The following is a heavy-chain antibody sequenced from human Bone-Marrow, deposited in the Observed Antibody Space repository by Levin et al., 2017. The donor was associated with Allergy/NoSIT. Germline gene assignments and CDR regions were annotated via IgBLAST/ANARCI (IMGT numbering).Heavy chain of an antibody. CDR3: AKGYYFGSGSYWLYYSYGMDV. CDR1: GFTFDDYA. J-gene: IGHJ6*02. D-gene: IGHD3-10*01. CDR2: ISWNSTSI. Sequence: HTGGSLRLSCAASGFTFDDYAMHWVRQAPGKGLEWVSGISWNSTSIGYADSVKGRFTISRDNAKNSLYLLMNSLTAEDTALYYCAKGYYFGSGSYWLYYSYGMDVWGQGTTVTVSS. V-gene: IGHV3-9*01.